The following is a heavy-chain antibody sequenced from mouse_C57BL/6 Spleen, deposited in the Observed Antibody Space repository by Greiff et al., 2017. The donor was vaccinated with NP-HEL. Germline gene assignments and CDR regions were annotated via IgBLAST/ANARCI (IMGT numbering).Heavy chain of an antibody. J-gene: IGHJ2*01. D-gene: IGHD1-1*01. V-gene: IGHV1-5*01. CDR2: IYPGNSDT. CDR1: GYTFTSYW. Sequence: VQLKESGTVLARPGASVKMSCKTSGYTFTSYWMHWVKQRPGQGLEWIGAIYPGNSDTSYNQKFKGKAKLTAVTSASTAYMELSSLTNEDSAVYYCTKPITTVAVYYFDYWGQGTTLTVSS. CDR3: TKPITTVAVYYFDY.